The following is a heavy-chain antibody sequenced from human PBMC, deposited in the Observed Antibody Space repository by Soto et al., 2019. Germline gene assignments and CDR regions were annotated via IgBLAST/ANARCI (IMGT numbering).Heavy chain of an antibody. CDR1: GGSVSSGSYY. D-gene: IGHD3-10*01. CDR2: IYYSGST. CDR3: AIDITMGRGVLHRLFAF. V-gene: IGHV4-61*01. Sequence: LETLSLTCTVPGGSVSSGSYYWSWIRQPPGKGLEWIGYIYYSGSTNYNPSLKSRVTISVDTSKNQFSLKLSSVTAADKAVYYCAIDITMGRGVLHRLFAFRGQRSLVTGSS. J-gene: IGHJ4*02.